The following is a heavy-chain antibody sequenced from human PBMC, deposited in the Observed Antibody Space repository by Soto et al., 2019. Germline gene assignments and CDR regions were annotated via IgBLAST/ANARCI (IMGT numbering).Heavy chain of an antibody. CDR2: IRSKAYGGTT. CDR1: GFTFGDYA. Sequence: GGSLRLSCTASGFTFGDYAMSWFRQAPGKGLEWVDFIRSKAYGGTTEYAASVKGRFTISRDDSKSIAYLQMNSLKTEDTAVYYCTRDLVTIPQGMDVWGQGTTVTVSS. D-gene: IGHD1-1*01. J-gene: IGHJ6*02. CDR3: TRDLVTIPQGMDV. V-gene: IGHV3-49*03.